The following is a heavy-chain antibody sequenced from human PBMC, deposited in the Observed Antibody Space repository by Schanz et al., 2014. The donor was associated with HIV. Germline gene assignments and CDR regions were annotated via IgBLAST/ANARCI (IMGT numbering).Heavy chain of an antibody. Sequence: QVQLVQSGAEVKKPGTSVKLSCKASGDTFNSYALNWVRQAPGQGLEWMGSINPISDYTSYAQKFQGGVTMTTDTSTSTVYMELTSLRSEDTAVFYCARGNLAYCGGGSCYTRFQFFQHWGQGTLVTVSS. V-gene: IGHV1-46*02. CDR3: ARGNLAYCGGGSCYTRFQFFQH. CDR1: GDTFNSYA. J-gene: IGHJ1*01. D-gene: IGHD2-21*01. CDR2: INPISDYT.